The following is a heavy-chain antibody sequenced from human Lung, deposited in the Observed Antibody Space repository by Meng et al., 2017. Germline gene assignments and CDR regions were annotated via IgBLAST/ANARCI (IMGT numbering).Heavy chain of an antibody. CDR1: GGSFSDYY. CDR3: ARGPTTMAHDFDY. CDR2: INHSGST. V-gene: IGHV4-34*01. Sequence: QVQHQRWGPGLLKPSATLSLTCVVSGGSFSDYYWSWIRQPPGKGLEWIGEINHSGSTNYNPSLESRATISVDTSQNNLSLKLSSVTAADSAVYYCARGPTTMAHDFDYWGQGTLVTVSS. J-gene: IGHJ4*02. D-gene: IGHD4-11*01.